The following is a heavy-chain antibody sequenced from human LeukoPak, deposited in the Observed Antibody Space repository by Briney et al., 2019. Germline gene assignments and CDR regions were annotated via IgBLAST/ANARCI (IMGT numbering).Heavy chain of an antibody. Sequence: GGSLRLSCAASGFTFSSYSMNWVRQAPGKGLEWVSSINSDSSLMFYAESVKGRFTISRDNARNSLYLQMNSLRAEDTAVYYCARGQLDDYWGQGTLVTVSS. CDR3: ARGQLDDY. CDR2: INSDSSLM. J-gene: IGHJ4*02. V-gene: IGHV3-21*01. CDR1: GFTFSSYS. D-gene: IGHD6-13*01.